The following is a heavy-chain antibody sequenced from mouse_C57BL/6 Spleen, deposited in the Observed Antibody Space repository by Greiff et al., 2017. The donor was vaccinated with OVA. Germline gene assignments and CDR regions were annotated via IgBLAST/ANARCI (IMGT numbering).Heavy chain of an antibody. CDR1: GFTFNTYA. D-gene: IGHD2-10*02. V-gene: IGHV10-3*01. CDR3: MRYGNYEEFDYAMDY. J-gene: IGHJ4*01. Sequence: EVKVVESGGGLVQPKGSLKLSCAASGFTFNTYAMHWVRQAPGKGLEWVARIRSKSSNYATYYADSVKDRFTISRADSQSILYLQMNNLKTDDTAMYYCMRYGNYEEFDYAMDYWGQGTSVTVSS. CDR2: IRSKSSNYAT.